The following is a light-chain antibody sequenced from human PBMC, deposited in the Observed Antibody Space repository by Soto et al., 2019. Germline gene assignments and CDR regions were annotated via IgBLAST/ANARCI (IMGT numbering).Light chain of an antibody. Sequence: QSVLTQSASVSGSPGQSIAISCTGTSSDVGGYYSVSWYQQHPGKAPKLVIYDVSNRPSGVSNRFSGSKSGNTASLTISGLQAEDEADYYCSSYTSSSTRVFGGGTKLTVL. CDR2: DVS. CDR1: SSDVGGYYS. CDR3: SSYTSSSTRV. J-gene: IGLJ2*01. V-gene: IGLV2-14*01.